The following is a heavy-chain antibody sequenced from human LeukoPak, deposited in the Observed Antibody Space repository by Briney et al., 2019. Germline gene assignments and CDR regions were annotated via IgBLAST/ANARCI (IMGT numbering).Heavy chain of an antibody. CDR3: ASHTEWELGSLDY. Sequence: KPSETLSLTCTVSGGSISSSSYYWGWIRQPPGKGLEWIGSIYYSGSTYYNPSLKSRVTISVDTSKNQFSLKLSSVTAADTAVYYCASHTEWELGSLDYWGQGTLVTVSS. CDR1: GGSISSSSYY. CDR2: IYYSGST. D-gene: IGHD1-26*01. J-gene: IGHJ4*02. V-gene: IGHV4-39*07.